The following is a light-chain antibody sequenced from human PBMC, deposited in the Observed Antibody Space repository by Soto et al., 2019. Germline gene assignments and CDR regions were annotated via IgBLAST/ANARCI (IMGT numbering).Light chain of an antibody. CDR2: GAS. CDR3: QRYGSSAYT. CDR1: HIVSSTY. Sequence: EIVLTQSPGTLSLSTGERANLSCRASHIVSSTYSAWYQQKPGQAPRLLIYGASSRATGIPDRFSGSGSGTDFALTISRLEPEDFAVYYCQRYGSSAYTFGQGTKLEIK. J-gene: IGKJ2*01. V-gene: IGKV3-20*01.